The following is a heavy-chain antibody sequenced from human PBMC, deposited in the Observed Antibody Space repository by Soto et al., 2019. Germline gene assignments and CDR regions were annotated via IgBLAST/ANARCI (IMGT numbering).Heavy chain of an antibody. V-gene: IGHV3-23*01. CDR2: ITGSGGTT. D-gene: IGHD6-19*01. CDR1: GLNFSSYA. Sequence: HAGWIRIGSAACGLNFSSYAMTWVRQAPGKGLEWVSAITGSGGTTYYADSVKGRFTISRDNSKNTLYLQMNSLRAEDTAVYYCAKDQYSSGWYPLWGHGTLVTVSS. J-gene: IGHJ4*01. CDR3: AKDQYSSGWYPL.